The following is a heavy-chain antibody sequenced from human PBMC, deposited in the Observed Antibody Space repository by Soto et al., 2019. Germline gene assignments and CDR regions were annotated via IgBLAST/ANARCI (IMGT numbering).Heavy chain of an antibody. CDR1: GFTFSSYA. J-gene: IGHJ4*02. Sequence: GGSLRLSCAASGFTFSSYAMSWVRQAPGKGLEWVSAISGSGGSTYYADSVKGRFTISRDNSKNTLYLQMNSLRAEDTAVYYCARGVEMATTEGYYFDYWGQGTLVTVSS. V-gene: IGHV3-23*01. CDR3: ARGVEMATTEGYYFDY. CDR2: ISGSGGST. D-gene: IGHD5-12*01.